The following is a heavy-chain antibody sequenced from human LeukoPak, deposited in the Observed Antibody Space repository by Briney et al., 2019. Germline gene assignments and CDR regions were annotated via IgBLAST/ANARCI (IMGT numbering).Heavy chain of an antibody. V-gene: IGHV3-64*01. CDR1: GFTVSSYS. CDR2: ISANGRST. J-gene: IGHJ4*02. Sequence: GGSLRLSCAASGFTVSSYSMHWVRQAPGKGLDFVSAISANGRSTYYASSVKGRFTISRDNSKNTLYLQMGSLRAEDLAVYYCARVGLGSGFDYWGQGTLVTVSS. CDR3: ARVGLGSGFDY. D-gene: IGHD1-26*01.